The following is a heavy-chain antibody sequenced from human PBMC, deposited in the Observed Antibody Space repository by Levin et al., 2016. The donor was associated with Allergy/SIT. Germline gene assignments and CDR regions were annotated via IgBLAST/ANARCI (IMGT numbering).Heavy chain of an antibody. Sequence: SVKVSCKASGGTFTKYAISWVRQAPGQGLEWMGGIIPNQAQKFQGRVTITADEFTSTAYMELSSLRSEDTAVYYCARDQDSSGYWGHDAFDIWGQGTMVTVSS. D-gene: IGHD3-22*01. CDR1: GGTFTKYA. V-gene: IGHV1-69*13. J-gene: IGHJ3*02. CDR2: IIP. CDR3: ARDQDSSGYWGHDAFDI.